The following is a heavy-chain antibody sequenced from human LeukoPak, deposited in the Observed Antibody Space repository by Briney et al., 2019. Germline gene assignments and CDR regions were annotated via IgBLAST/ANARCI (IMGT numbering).Heavy chain of an antibody. Sequence: PSEALSLTCTVSGGSISSYYWSWIRQPPGKGLEWIGYIYYSGSTNYNPSLKSRVTISVDTSKNQFSLNLSSVTAADTAVYYCARAQKEDYDYIWGSYYYFGYWGQGTLVTVSS. D-gene: IGHD3-16*01. CDR1: GGSISSYY. CDR3: ARAQKEDYDYIWGSYYYFGY. CDR2: IYYSGST. V-gene: IGHV4-59*01. J-gene: IGHJ4*02.